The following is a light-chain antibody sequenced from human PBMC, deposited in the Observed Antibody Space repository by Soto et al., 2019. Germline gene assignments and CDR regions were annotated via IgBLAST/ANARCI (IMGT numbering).Light chain of an antibody. CDR1: SSNIGSST. V-gene: IGLV1-44*01. J-gene: IGLJ1*01. CDR3: LVWVDSLKGYV. CDR2: SNS. Sequence: QSVLTQPPSASGTPGQRVTISCSGSSSNIGSSTVNWYQHLPGTAPKLLIYSNSQRPSGVPDRFSGSKSGTSASLAISGLQSDDEADYYCLVWVDSLKGYVFGTGTKSPS.